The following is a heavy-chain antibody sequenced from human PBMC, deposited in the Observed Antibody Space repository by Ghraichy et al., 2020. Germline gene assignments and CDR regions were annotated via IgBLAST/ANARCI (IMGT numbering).Heavy chain of an antibody. CDR3: ARGRHVMTTKLKRGLSFVFGY. CDR1: GYTFTSYG. D-gene: IGHD4-17*01. V-gene: IGHV1-18*01. J-gene: IGHJ4*02. Sequence: ASVKVSCKASGYTFTSYGISWVRQAPGQGLEWMGWISAYNGNTNYAQKLQGRVTMTTDTSTSTAYMELRSLRSDDTAVYYCARGRHVMTTKLKRGLSFVFGYWGQGTLVTVSS. CDR2: ISAYNGNT.